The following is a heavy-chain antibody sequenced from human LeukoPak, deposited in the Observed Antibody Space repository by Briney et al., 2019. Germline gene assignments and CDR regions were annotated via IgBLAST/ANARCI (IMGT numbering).Heavy chain of an antibody. V-gene: IGHV3-9*01. CDR2: ISWNSGSI. J-gene: IGHJ4*02. CDR3: VRDGDVYNFDH. D-gene: IGHD5-24*01. CDR1: GFTFDDYA. Sequence: GRSLRRSCAASGFTFDDYAMHWVRQAPGKGLEWVSGISWNSGSIGYADSVKGRFTISRDNAKNSLYLQMNSLRAEDTAIYYCVRDGDVYNFDHWGQGTLVTVSS.